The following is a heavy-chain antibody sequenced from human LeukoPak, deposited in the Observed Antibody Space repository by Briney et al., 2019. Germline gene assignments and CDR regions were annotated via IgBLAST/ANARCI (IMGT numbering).Heavy chain of an antibody. CDR3: ARTHYDSSGYYSVQLFDY. Sequence: GASVKVSCKASGYTFTGYYMHWVRQAPGQGLERMGWINPNSGGTNYAQKFQGRVTMTKDTSISTAYMELSRLRSDDTAVYYCARTHYDSSGYYSVQLFDYWGQGTLVTVSS. D-gene: IGHD3-22*01. CDR2: INPNSGGT. V-gene: IGHV1-2*02. J-gene: IGHJ4*02. CDR1: GYTFTGYY.